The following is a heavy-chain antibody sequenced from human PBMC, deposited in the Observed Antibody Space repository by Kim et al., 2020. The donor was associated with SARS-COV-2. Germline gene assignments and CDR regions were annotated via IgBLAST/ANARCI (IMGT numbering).Heavy chain of an antibody. CDR2: IKGDGSDT. J-gene: IGHJ4*02. Sequence: GGSLRLSCAASGFTYGSYWMSWVRQAPGKGLEWVANIKGDGSDTYYVDSVKGRFTISRDNAKNSLYLQMNSLRAEDTAVYYCTRSKLAVWSQGTLVTVSS. CDR3: TRSKLAV. D-gene: IGHD6-13*01. V-gene: IGHV3-7*03. CDR1: GFTYGSYW.